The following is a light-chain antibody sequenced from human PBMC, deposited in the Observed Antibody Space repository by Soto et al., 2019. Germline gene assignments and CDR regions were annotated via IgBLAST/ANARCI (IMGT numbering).Light chain of an antibody. V-gene: IGKV1-12*02. CDR2: AAS. CDR3: QQANSFPYT. CDR1: RGISSW. Sequence: DIQMTQSPSSVSASVGDRVTITCRASRGISSWLAWYQQKPGKAPKLLIYAASSLQSGVPSRFSGSGSGTDFTLTISSLQPEDFATYYCQQANSFPYTFGQGTNLEIK. J-gene: IGKJ2*01.